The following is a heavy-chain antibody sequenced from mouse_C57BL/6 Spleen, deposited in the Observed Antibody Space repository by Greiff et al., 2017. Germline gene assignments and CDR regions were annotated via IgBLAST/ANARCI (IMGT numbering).Heavy chain of an antibody. CDR2: IHPNSGST. CDR1: GYTFTSYW. Sequence: VQLQQPGAELVKPGASVKLSCKASGYTFTSYWMHWVKQRPGQGLEWIGMIHPNSGSTNYNEKFKSKATLTVDKSSSTAYMQLSSLTSEDSAVYYWARRGIYYGYDGYAMDYWGQGTSVTVSS. V-gene: IGHV1-64*01. D-gene: IGHD2-2*01. J-gene: IGHJ4*01. CDR3: ARRGIYYGYDGYAMDY.